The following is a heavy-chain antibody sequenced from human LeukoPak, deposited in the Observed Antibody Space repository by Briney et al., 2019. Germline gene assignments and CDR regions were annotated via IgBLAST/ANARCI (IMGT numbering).Heavy chain of an antibody. CDR1: GGSISSSGSY. CDR3: ARLTTPSP. D-gene: IGHD4-11*01. Sequence: SETLSLTCTVSGGSISSSGSYWAWIRQPPGKGLEWIGEINHSGSTNYNPSLKSQVTISIDTSKNQFSLKLSSVTAADTAVYYCARLTTPSPWGQGTLVTVSS. V-gene: IGHV4-39*07. J-gene: IGHJ5*02. CDR2: INHSGST.